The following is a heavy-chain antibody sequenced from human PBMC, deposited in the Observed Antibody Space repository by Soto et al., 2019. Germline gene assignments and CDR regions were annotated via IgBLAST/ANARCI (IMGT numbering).Heavy chain of an antibody. V-gene: IGHV4-30-4*01. J-gene: IGHJ5*02. CDR1: GGSISSGDYY. CDR2: IYYSGST. D-gene: IGHD6-6*01. Sequence: SETLSLTCTVSGGSISSGDYYWSWIRQPPGKGLEWIGYIYYSGSTYYNPSLKSRVTISVDTSKNQFSLKLSSVTAADTAVYYCARERPHRARLDPWGQGTLVTVSS. CDR3: ARERPHRARLDP.